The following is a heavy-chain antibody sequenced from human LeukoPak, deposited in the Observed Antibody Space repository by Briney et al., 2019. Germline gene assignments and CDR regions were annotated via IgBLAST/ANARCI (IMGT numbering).Heavy chain of an antibody. Sequence: GASVKVSCKSSGYTFTGYYMHWVRQAPGQGLKWMGWINPNSGGTNYAQKFQGRVTMTRDTSISTAYMELSRLRSDDTAVYYCARELVDIVATSYFDIWGQGTMVTVSS. CDR2: INPNSGGT. D-gene: IGHD5-12*01. V-gene: IGHV1-2*02. CDR3: ARELVDIVATSYFDI. J-gene: IGHJ3*02. CDR1: GYTFTGYY.